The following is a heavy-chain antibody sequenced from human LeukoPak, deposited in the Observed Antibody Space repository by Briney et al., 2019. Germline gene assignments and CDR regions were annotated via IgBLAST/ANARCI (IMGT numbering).Heavy chain of an antibody. CDR1: GFTFSSYG. J-gene: IGHJ4*02. CDR3: ARMYGSGQYYFDS. V-gene: IGHV3-23*01. CDR2: ISGSGGST. Sequence: GGSLRLSCAASGFTFSSYGMSWVRQAPGKGLEWVSAISGSGGSTYYADSVKGRVTISRDKSTNTLYLEMNSLRAEDTAVYYCARMYGSGQYYFDSWGQGTLVTVSS. D-gene: IGHD3-10*01.